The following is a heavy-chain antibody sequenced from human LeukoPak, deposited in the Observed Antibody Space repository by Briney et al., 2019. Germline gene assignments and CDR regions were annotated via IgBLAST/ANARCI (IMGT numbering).Heavy chain of an antibody. D-gene: IGHD3-10*01. CDR3: ATNGEEPNYYYYGMDV. Sequence: PGGSLRLPCAASGFTVSSNYMSWVRQAPGKGLEWVSVIYSGSSTYYANSVKGRFTISRDNSKNTLYLQMNSLRAEDTAVYYCATNGEEPNYYYYGMDVWGQGTTVTVSS. V-gene: IGHV3-53*01. J-gene: IGHJ6*02. CDR1: GFTVSSNY. CDR2: IYSGSST.